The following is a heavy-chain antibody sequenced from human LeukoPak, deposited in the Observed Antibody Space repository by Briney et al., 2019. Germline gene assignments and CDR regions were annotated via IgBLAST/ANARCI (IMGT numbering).Heavy chain of an antibody. CDR1: GYTFTGYY. Sequence: GASVKVSCKASGYTFTGYYMHWVRQAPGHGLEWMGRINTNSGGTNYAQKFQGRVTMTRDTSISTAYMELSRLRSDDTAVYYCARWYYYDSSGYYLFDYWGQGTLVTVSS. CDR3: ARWYYYDSSGYYLFDY. CDR2: INTNSGGT. V-gene: IGHV1-2*06. D-gene: IGHD3-22*01. J-gene: IGHJ4*02.